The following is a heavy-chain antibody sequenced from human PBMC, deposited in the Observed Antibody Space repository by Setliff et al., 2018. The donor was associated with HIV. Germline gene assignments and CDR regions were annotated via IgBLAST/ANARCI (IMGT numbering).Heavy chain of an antibody. J-gene: IGHJ4*02. V-gene: IGHV2-5*02. Sequence: SCPTLVNPTPPLTLTCTFSGFSLTSSGVGVGWVRQPPGKALEWLGIIYWDDDMRYRPSLMNRLTITKDTSKNQVVLTMTNMDPVDTATYYCAHTFLESGDYFEYFDYWGQGTLVTVPQ. D-gene: IGHD4-17*01. CDR2: IYWDDDM. CDR1: GFSLTSSGVG. CDR3: AHTFLESGDYFEYFDY.